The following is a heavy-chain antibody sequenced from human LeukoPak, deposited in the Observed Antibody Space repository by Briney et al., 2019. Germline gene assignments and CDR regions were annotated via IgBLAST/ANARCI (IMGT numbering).Heavy chain of an antibody. J-gene: IGHJ4*02. D-gene: IGHD2-15*01. Sequence: GGSLRLSCAASGFTFSSYGMHWVRQAPGKGLEWVAVISYDGSNKYYADSVKGRFTISRDNSKNTLYLQMNSLRAEDTAVYYCAKEERVAATPYDYWGQGTLVTVSS. CDR1: GFTFSSYG. V-gene: IGHV3-30*18. CDR3: AKEERVAATPYDY. CDR2: ISYDGSNK.